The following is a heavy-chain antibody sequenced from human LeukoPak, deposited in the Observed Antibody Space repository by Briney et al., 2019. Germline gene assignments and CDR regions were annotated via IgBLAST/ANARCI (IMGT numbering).Heavy chain of an antibody. CDR2: IYYSGST. V-gene: IGHV4-39*07. J-gene: IGHJ4*02. CDR3: ARVRSGHSFDY. Sequence: SETLSLTCTVSGGSISSSSYYWGWIRQPPGKGLEWIGSIYYSGSTYYNPSLKSRVTISVDTSKNQFSLKLSSVTAADTAVYYCARVRSGHSFDYWGQGTLVTVSS. CDR1: GGSISSSSYY. D-gene: IGHD1-1*01.